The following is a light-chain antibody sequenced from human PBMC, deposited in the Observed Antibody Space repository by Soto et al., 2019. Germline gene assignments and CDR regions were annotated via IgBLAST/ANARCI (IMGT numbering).Light chain of an antibody. CDR2: AAS. CDR3: QRLNNYPH. V-gene: IGKV1-9*01. CDR1: QGISSY. J-gene: IGKJ4*01. Sequence: DIQLTQSPSFLSASVGDRVTITCRASQGISSYLAWYQQKPGKDPKLLIYAASTLQSGVPSRFSGSGSGTEFTLTISSLQPEDFATYYCQRLNNYPHFGGGTKVEIK.